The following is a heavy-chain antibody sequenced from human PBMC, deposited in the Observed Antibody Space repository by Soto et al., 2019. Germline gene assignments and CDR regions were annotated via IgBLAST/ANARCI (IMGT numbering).Heavy chain of an antibody. V-gene: IGHV1-18*01. CDR1: GYTFTSYG. CDR3: ARDGTTEGDYYYYGMDV. D-gene: IGHD1-7*01. J-gene: IGHJ6*02. CDR2: ISAYNGNT. Sequence: QVQLVQSGAEVKKPGASVKVSCKASGYTFTSYGISRVRQAPGQGLEWMGWISAYNGNTNYAQKLQGRVTMTTDTSTSTAYMELRSLRSDDTAVYYCARDGTTEGDYYYYGMDVWGQGTTVTVSS.